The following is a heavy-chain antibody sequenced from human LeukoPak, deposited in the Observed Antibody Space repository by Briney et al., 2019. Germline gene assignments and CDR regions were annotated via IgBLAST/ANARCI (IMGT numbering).Heavy chain of an antibody. Sequence: SETLSLTCAVYGGSFSGYYWSWIRQPPGKGLEWIGEINHSGSTNYNPSLKSRVTISVDTSKNQFSLKLSSVTAADTAVYYCARRNAMDVWGQGTTVIVFS. CDR1: GGSFSGYY. V-gene: IGHV4-34*01. J-gene: IGHJ6*02. CDR2: INHSGST. CDR3: ARRNAMDV.